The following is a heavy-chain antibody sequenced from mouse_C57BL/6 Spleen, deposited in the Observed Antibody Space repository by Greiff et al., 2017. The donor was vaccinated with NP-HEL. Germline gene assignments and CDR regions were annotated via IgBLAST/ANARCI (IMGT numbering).Heavy chain of an antibody. CDR3: ARGNGGYAMDY. Sequence: EVNVVESEGGLVQPGSSMKLSCTASGFTFSDYYMAWVRQVPEKGLEWVANINYDGSSTYYLDSLKSRFIISRDNAKNILYLQMSSLKSEDTATYYCARGNGGYAMDYWGQGTSVTVSS. V-gene: IGHV5-16*01. CDR1: GFTFSDYY. J-gene: IGHJ4*01. CDR2: INYDGSST.